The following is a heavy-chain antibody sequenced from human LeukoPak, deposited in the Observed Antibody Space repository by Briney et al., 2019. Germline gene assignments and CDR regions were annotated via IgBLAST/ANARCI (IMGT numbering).Heavy chain of an antibody. D-gene: IGHD2-15*01. CDR2: ISAYNGNT. CDR1: GYTFTSYG. J-gene: IGHJ4*02. V-gene: IGHV1-18*01. Sequence: GASVKVSCKASGYTFTSYGISWVRQAPGQGLEWMGWISAYNGNTSYAQKLQGRVTMTTDTSTSTAYMELRSLRSDDTAVYYCARVDCSGGSCYKDYWGQGTLVTVSS. CDR3: ARVDCSGGSCYKDY.